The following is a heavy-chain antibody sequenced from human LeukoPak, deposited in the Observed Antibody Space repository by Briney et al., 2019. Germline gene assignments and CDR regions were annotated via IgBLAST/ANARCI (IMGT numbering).Heavy chain of an antibody. CDR1: GGSFSGYY. Sequence: SETLSLTGAVYGGSFSGYYWSWIRQPPGKGLEWIGEINHSGSTNYNPSLKSRVTISVDTSKNQFSLKLSSVTAADTAVYYCARHPFVYGSGRGFDPWGQGTLVTVSS. CDR2: INHSGST. D-gene: IGHD3-10*01. CDR3: ARHPFVYGSGRGFDP. V-gene: IGHV4-34*01. J-gene: IGHJ5*02.